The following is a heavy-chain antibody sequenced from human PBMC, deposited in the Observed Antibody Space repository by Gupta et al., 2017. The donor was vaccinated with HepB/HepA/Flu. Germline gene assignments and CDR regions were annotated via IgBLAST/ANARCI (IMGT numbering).Heavy chain of an antibody. CDR3: ARDIGHNYIGSISQDHDAFDI. Sequence: QVQLVQSGAEVKKPGASVKVSCKASGYTFTGYYMHWVRQAPGQGLEWMGWINPNSGGTNYAQKFQGRVTMTRDTSISTAYMELSRLRSDDTAVYYCARDIGHNYIGSISQDHDAFDIWGQGTMVTVSS. CDR1: GYTFTGYY. D-gene: IGHD4-11*01. J-gene: IGHJ3*02. CDR2: INPNSGGT. V-gene: IGHV1-2*02.